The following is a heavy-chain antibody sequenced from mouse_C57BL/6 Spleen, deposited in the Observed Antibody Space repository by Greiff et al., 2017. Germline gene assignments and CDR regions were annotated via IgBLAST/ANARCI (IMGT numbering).Heavy chain of an antibody. CDR2: ISYSGST. CDR3: ARDYYGSSPGGFAY. D-gene: IGHD1-1*01. Sequence: EVKLEESGPGMVKPSQSLSLTCTVTGYSITSGYDWHWIRHFPGNKLEWMGYISYSGSTNYNPSLKSRISITHDTSKNHFFLKLNSVTTEDTATYYCARDYYGSSPGGFAYWGQGTLVTVSA. V-gene: IGHV3-1*01. J-gene: IGHJ3*01. CDR1: GYSITSGYD.